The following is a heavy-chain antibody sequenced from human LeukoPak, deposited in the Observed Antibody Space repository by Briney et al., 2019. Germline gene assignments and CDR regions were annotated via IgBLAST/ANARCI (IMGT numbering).Heavy chain of an antibody. CDR3: ARVLPHYDSSGYYPMDAFDI. CDR2: INPNSGGT. J-gene: IGHJ3*02. Sequence: ASVKVSCKASGNTFTVCYMHWVRQAPGQGLEWMGWINPNSGGTNYAQKFQGRVTMTRDTSISTAYMELSRLRSDDTAVYYCARVLPHYDSSGYYPMDAFDIWGQGTMVTVSS. D-gene: IGHD3-22*01. V-gene: IGHV1-2*02. CDR1: GNTFTVCY.